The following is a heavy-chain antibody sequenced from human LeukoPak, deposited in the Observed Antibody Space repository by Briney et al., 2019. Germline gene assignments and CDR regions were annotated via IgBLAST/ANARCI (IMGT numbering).Heavy chain of an antibody. V-gene: IGHV4-34*01. CDR1: GGSFSGYY. CDR3: ARAPPSYDFWSGSDYYYYYGMDV. CDR2: INHSGST. D-gene: IGHD3-3*01. Sequence: SETLSLTCAVYGGSFSGYYWSWIRQPPGKGLEWIGEINHSGSTNYNPSLKSRVTISVDTSKHQFSLKLSSVTAADTAVYYCARAPPSYDFWSGSDYYYYYGMDVWGQGTTVTVSS. J-gene: IGHJ6*02.